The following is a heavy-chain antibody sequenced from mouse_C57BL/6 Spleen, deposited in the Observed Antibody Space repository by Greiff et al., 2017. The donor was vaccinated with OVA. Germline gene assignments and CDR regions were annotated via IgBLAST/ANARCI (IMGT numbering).Heavy chain of an antibody. J-gene: IGHJ4*01. CDR3: ARPDSSGYSYYAMDY. Sequence: DVKLVESGGDLVKPGGSLKLSCAASGFTFSSYGMSWVRQTPDKRLEWVATISSGGSYTYYPDSVKGRFTISRDNAKNPLYLQMSSLKSEDTAMYDWARPDSSGYSYYAMDYWGQGTSVTVSS. V-gene: IGHV5-6*02. CDR1: GFTFSSYG. D-gene: IGHD3-2*02. CDR2: ISSGGSYT.